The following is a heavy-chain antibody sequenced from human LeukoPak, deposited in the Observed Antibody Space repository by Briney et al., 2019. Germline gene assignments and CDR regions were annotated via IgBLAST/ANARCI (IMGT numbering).Heavy chain of an antibody. D-gene: IGHD3-10*01. J-gene: IGHJ5*02. CDR3: ARGGYYGSGNDFRFDP. CDR2: IYYSGST. V-gene: IGHV4-59*01. CDR1: GGSISSYY. Sequence: SETLSLTCTVAGGSISSYYWSWIRQPPGKGLEWIGYIYYSGSTNYNPSLKSRVTISVDTSKSQFSLKLSSVTAADTAIYYCARGGYYGSGNDFRFDPWGQGTLVTVSS.